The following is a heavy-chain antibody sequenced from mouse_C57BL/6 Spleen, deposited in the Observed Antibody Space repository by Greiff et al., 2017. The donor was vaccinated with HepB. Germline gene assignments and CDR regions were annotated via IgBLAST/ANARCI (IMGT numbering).Heavy chain of an antibody. CDR1: GFNIKNTY. V-gene: IGHV14-3*01. Sequence: VQLQQSVAELVRPGASVKLSCTASGFNIKNTYMHWVQQRPEQGLEWIGRIDPANGNTQYAPKFQGKATITADTSSNTAYLQLISLTSEDTAIYYCARPFITTGAWFAYWGQGTLVTVSA. CDR2: IDPANGNT. D-gene: IGHD1-1*01. CDR3: ARPFITTGAWFAY. J-gene: IGHJ3*01.